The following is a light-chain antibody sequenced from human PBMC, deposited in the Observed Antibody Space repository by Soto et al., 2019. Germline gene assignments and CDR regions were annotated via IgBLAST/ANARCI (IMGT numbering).Light chain of an antibody. J-gene: IGLJ1*01. V-gene: IGLV2-14*01. Sequence: QSALTQPASVSGSPGQSITISCTGTSSDVGGYNYVSWYQQYPGKSPKLIVYEVNNRPSGVSGRFSGSKSGNTASLTISGLLADDEADYYCSSYTSSTTYVFGTGTKLTVL. CDR3: SSYTSSTTYV. CDR1: SSDVGGYNY. CDR2: EVN.